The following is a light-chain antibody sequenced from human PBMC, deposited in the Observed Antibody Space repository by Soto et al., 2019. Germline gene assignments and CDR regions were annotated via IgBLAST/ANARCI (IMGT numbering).Light chain of an antibody. J-gene: IGKJ5*01. CDR3: QQRSNWPPIT. CDR1: QSVSSY. CDR2: DAS. Sequence: ESVLTQSPATLAWSPGERATLSCRASQSVSSYLAWYQQKPGQAPRLLIYDASNRATGIPARFSGSGSGTDFTLTISSLEPEDFAVYYCQQRSNWPPITFCQGTRLESK. V-gene: IGKV3-11*01.